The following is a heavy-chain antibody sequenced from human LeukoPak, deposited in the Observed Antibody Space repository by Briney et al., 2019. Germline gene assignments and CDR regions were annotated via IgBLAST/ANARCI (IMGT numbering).Heavy chain of an antibody. CDR1: GFTFSSYA. CDR2: ISGSGGST. CDR3: ARGGEDIVVVPAALFFDY. D-gene: IGHD2-2*01. V-gene: IGHV3-23*01. J-gene: IGHJ4*02. Sequence: PGGSLRLSCAASGFTFSSYAMSWVRQAPGKGLEWVSAISGSGGSTYYADSVKGRFTISRDNSKNTLYLQMNSLRAEDTAVYYCARGGEDIVVVPAALFFDYWGQGTLVTVSS.